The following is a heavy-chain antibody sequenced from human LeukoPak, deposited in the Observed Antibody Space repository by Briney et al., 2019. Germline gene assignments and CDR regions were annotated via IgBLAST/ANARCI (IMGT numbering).Heavy chain of an antibody. J-gene: IGHJ4*02. Sequence: GRSLRLSCAASGFTFSSYAMHWVRQAPGKGLEWVAVISYDGSNKYYADSVKGRFTISRDNSKNTLYLQMNSLRAEDTAVYYCARAPSVRDWYFDYWGQGTLVTVSS. CDR3: ARAPSVRDWYFDY. V-gene: IGHV3-30-3*01. CDR2: ISYDGSNK. D-gene: IGHD3/OR15-3a*01. CDR1: GFTFSSYA.